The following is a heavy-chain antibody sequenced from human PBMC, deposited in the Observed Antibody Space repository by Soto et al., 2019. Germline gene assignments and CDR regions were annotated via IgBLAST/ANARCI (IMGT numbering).Heavy chain of an antibody. D-gene: IGHD3-22*01. CDR1: GYTFTSYG. CDR3: ARDRLRGYDSSGFYS. CDR2: ISAHNGNT. Sequence: GASVKVSCKASGYTFTSYGITWVRQAPGQGLEWMGWISAHNGNTDYAQKLQGRVIVTRDTSTSTAYMELRSLISDDTAVYYCARDRLRGYDSSGFYSWGQGTMVTVSS. J-gene: IGHJ4*02. V-gene: IGHV1-18*01.